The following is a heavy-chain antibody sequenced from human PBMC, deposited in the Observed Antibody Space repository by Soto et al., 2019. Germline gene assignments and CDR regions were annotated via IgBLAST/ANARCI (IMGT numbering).Heavy chain of an antibody. D-gene: IGHD3-9*01. CDR1: GFTFSSYS. J-gene: IGHJ6*02. CDR3: APLDFDWLSPMDV. V-gene: IGHV3-48*02. CDR2: ISSSSSTI. Sequence: EVQLVESGGGLVQPGGSLRLSCAASGFTFSSYSMNWVRQAPGKGLEWVSYISSSSSTIYYVDSVKGRFTISRDNAKNSLYLQMNSLRDEDTAVYYCAPLDFDWLSPMDVWGQGTTVTVSS.